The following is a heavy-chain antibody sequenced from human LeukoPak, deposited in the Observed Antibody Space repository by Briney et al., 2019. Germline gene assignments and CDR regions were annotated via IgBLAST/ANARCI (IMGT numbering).Heavy chain of an antibody. J-gene: IGHJ5*02. CDR2: IYYSGST. Sequence: SETLSLTCTVSGGSISSYYWSWIRQPPGKGLEWIGSIYYSGSTYYNPSLKSRVTISVDTSKNQFSLKLSSVTAADTAVYYCARAGSSWTPGWFDPWGQGTLVTVSS. CDR3: ARAGSSWTPGWFDP. D-gene: IGHD6-13*01. V-gene: IGHV4-59*05. CDR1: GGSISSYY.